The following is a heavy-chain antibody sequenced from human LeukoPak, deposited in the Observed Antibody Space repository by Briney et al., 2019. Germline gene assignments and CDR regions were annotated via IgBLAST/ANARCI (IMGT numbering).Heavy chain of an antibody. Sequence: GGSLRLSCAASGFTFSSYGMHWVRQAPGKGLEWVAVISYDGSNKYYADSVKGRFTISRDNAKNSLYLQMNSLRAEDTAVYYCARDDFWSGYPYYYYYGMDVWGQGTTVTVSS. CDR2: ISYDGSNK. J-gene: IGHJ6*02. CDR1: GFTFSSYG. V-gene: IGHV3-30*03. D-gene: IGHD3-3*01. CDR3: ARDDFWSGYPYYYYYGMDV.